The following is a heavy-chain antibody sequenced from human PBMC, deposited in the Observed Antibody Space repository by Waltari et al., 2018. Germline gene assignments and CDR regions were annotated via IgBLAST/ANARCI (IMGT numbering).Heavy chain of an antibody. V-gene: IGHV3-30*18. CDR2: IWYDGSNK. D-gene: IGHD6-19*01. Sequence: QVQLVESGGGVVQPGRSLRLSCVASGFTFSSYGMHWVRQAPGKGLEWVAVIWYDGSNKYYADSVKGRFTISRDNSKNTLYLQMNSLRAEDTAMYYCAKIAVADDAFDIWGQGTMVTVSS. CDR3: AKIAVADDAFDI. CDR1: GFTFSSYG. J-gene: IGHJ3*02.